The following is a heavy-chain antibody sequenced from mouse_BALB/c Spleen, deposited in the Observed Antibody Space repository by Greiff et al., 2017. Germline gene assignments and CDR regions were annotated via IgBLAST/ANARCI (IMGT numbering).Heavy chain of an antibody. CDR1: GDSITSGY. CDR3: ARGKYGNPYAMDY. V-gene: IGHV3-8*02. Sequence: DVQLQESGPSLVKPSQTLSLTCSVTGDSITSGYWNWIRKFPGNKLEYMGYISYSGNTYYNPSLKSRISITRDTSKNQYYLQLNSVTTEDTATYYCARGKYGNPYAMDYWGQGTSVTVS. J-gene: IGHJ4*01. D-gene: IGHD2-10*02. CDR2: ISYSGNT.